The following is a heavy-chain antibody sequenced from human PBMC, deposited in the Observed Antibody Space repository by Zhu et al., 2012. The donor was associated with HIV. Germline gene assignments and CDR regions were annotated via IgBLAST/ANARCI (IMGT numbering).Heavy chain of an antibody. CDR1: VGRSAVIT. CDR3: ARQWYWDMLASGTRGNVVLRLS. Sequence: QVQLQQWGAGLLKPRRPCPSPALRMVGRSAVITGAGSASPQGRGLEWIAEINHSGSTNYNPSLKSRVTVSVYTSKSQFSLKMSSVTAADTAVYYCARQWYWDMLASGTRGNVVLRLSWGLATVGHCLL. J-gene: IGHJ1*01. CDR2: INHSGST. D-gene: IGHD2-8*01. V-gene: IGHV4-34*01.